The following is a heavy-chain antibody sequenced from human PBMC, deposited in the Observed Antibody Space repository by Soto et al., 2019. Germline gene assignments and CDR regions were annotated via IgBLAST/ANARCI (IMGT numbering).Heavy chain of an antibody. CDR3: ERAPRGAQYYYGMDV. Sequence: GGSLRLSCAASGFTLSSYDMHWVRQSTGKGLEWVSAIGTAGDTYFPTSVKGRFTISRENAKNSLYLQMNSLRAEDTGVYYCERAPRGAQYYYGMDVWGQGTTVTVSS. D-gene: IGHD3-16*01. CDR1: GFTLSSYD. J-gene: IGHJ6*02. V-gene: IGHV3-13*01. CDR2: IGTAGDT.